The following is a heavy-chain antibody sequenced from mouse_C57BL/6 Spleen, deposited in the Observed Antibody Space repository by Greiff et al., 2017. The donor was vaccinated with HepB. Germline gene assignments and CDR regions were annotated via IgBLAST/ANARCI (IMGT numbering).Heavy chain of an antibody. Sequence: VQLQESGAELVRPGASVTLSCKASGYTFTDYEMHWVKQTPVHSLEWIGAIDPETGGTAYNQKFKGKAILTADKSSSTAYMELRSLTSEDSAVYYCTRQHDYAGYYFDYWGQGTTLTVSS. CDR1: GYTFTDYE. D-gene: IGHD2-4*01. CDR3: TRQHDYAGYYFDY. V-gene: IGHV1-15*01. J-gene: IGHJ2*01. CDR2: IDPETGGT.